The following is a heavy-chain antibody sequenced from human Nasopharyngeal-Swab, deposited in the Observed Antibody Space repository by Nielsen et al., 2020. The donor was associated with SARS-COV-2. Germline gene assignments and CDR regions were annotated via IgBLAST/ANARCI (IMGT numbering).Heavy chain of an antibody. CDR2: IYYSGST. CDR1: GGSISSSSYY. CDR3: ARDSSSWLGWFDP. J-gene: IGHJ5*02. D-gene: IGHD6-13*01. Sequence: SETLSLTCTVSGGSISSSSYYWGWIRQPPGKGLEWIGSIYYSGSTYYNPSLKGRVTISVDTSKNQFSLKLSSVTAADTAVYYCARDSSSWLGWFDPWGQGTLVTVSS. V-gene: IGHV4-39*07.